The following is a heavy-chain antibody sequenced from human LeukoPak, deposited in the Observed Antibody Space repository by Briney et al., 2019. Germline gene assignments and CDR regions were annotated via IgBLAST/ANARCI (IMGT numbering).Heavy chain of an antibody. J-gene: IGHJ4*02. CDR3: ARDPRCSGGSCYSVRGRNFDY. D-gene: IGHD2-15*01. V-gene: IGHV4-39*07. CDR2: IFYSGNT. CDR1: GGSISSHY. Sequence: PSETLSLTCTVSGGSISSHYWGWIRQPPGKGLEWIGNIFYSGNTYYNPSLRSRVTISLDTSKNQFSLKLSSVTAADTAVYYCARDPRCSGGSCYSVRGRNFDYWGQGTLVTVSS.